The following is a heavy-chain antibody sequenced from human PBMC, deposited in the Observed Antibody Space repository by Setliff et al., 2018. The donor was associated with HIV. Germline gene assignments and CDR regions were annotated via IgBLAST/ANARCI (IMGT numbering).Heavy chain of an antibody. J-gene: IGHJ4*02. Sequence: GGSLRLSCAASGFTFDRFWMHWVRQAPGKGLVWVSRVNRDGSSTTYADSVKDRFTISRDNAKNTRYLQMNSLRAEDTGVYYCHSGYDTEEQSYFDYWGQGALVTVSS. CDR2: VNRDGSST. D-gene: IGHD5-12*01. CDR3: HSGYDTEEQSYFDY. V-gene: IGHV3-74*01. CDR1: GFTFDRFW.